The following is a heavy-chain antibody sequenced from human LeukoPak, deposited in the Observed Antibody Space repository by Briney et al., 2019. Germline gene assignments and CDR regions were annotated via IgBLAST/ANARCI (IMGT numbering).Heavy chain of an antibody. CDR3: ARGAGTTPHCFDY. CDR2: INHSGST. CDR1: GGSFSGYY. V-gene: IGHV4-34*01. D-gene: IGHD1-1*01. J-gene: IGHJ4*02. Sequence: SETLSLTCAVYGGSFSGYYWSWIRQPPGKGLEWIGEINHSGSTNYNPSLKSRVTISVDTSKNQFSLKLSSVTAADTAAYYCARGAGTTPHCFDYWGQGTLVTVSS.